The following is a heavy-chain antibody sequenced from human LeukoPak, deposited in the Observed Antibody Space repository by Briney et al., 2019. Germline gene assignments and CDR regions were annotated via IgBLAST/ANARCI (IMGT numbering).Heavy chain of an antibody. V-gene: IGHV1-46*01. Sequence: ASVTVSCKDSGYTFTGYYMHWVRQAPGQGLEWMGIINPSGGSTSYAQKFQGRVTMTRDTSTSTVYMELSSLRSEDTAVYYCARDRVVVAATSGMDVWGQGTTVTVSS. CDR2: INPSGGST. CDR1: GYTFTGYY. CDR3: ARDRVVVAATSGMDV. D-gene: IGHD2-15*01. J-gene: IGHJ6*02.